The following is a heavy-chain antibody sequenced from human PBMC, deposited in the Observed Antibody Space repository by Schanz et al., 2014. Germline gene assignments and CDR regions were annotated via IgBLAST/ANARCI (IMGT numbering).Heavy chain of an antibody. CDR1: GYSFISHA. D-gene: IGHD3-10*01. Sequence: QVQLVQSGAEVKKPGASVKVSCKASGYSFISHAIHWVRQAPGQRLEWMGWINAANGNTRYSQKFQGRVTITRDTSASTAYMELSSLRSEDTAVYYCARGQRRTIGRPFGSWGQGTLVTVSS. CDR2: INAANGNT. CDR3: ARGQRRTIGRPFGS. V-gene: IGHV1-3*01. J-gene: IGHJ4*02.